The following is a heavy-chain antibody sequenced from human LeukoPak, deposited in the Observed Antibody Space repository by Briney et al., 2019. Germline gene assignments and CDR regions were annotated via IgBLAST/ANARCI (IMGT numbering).Heavy chain of an antibody. Sequence: GGSLRLSCAASGFTVTSNSMNWVRQAPGKGLEWVSVISTGDEIHYAESVRGRFTISRDSSSNTPSLHMNSLRVEDTAIYYCATSQGPGNHWFDPWGQGTLVTVSS. CDR2: ISTGDEI. CDR1: GFTVTSNS. V-gene: IGHV3-53*01. CDR3: ATSQGPGNHWFDP. J-gene: IGHJ5*02.